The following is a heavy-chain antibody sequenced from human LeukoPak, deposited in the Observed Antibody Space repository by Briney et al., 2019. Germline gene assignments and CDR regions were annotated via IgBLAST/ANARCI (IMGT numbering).Heavy chain of an antibody. V-gene: IGHV4-59*01. CDR3: ARDSPYYYGSGSATYYMDV. J-gene: IGHJ6*03. Sequence: GSLRLSCTTSGFTFGDYAMSWIRQPPGKGLEWIGYIYYSGSTNYNPSLKSRVTISVDTSKNQFSLKLSSVTAADTAVYYCARDSPYYYGSGSATYYMDVWGKGTTVTISS. D-gene: IGHD3-10*01. CDR2: IYYSGST. CDR1: GFTFGDYA.